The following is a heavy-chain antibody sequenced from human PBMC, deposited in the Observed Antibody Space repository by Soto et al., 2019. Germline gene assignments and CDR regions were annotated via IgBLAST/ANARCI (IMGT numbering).Heavy chain of an antibody. D-gene: IGHD2-15*01. CDR2: IIPILGIA. CDR1: GGTFSSYT. CDR3: ATGRSSGGSCDQKNSYYYMDV. V-gene: IGHV1-69*02. J-gene: IGHJ6*03. Sequence: SLKVSCKASGGTFSSYTISWVRQAPGQGLEWMGRIIPILGIANYAQKFQGRVTITADKSTSTAYMELSSRRSEDTAVYNCATGRSSGGSCDQKNSYYYMDVWRKGTTITVSS.